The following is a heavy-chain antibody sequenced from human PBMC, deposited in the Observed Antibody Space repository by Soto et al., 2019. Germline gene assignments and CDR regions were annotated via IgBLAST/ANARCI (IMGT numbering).Heavy chain of an antibody. CDR3: ARGFRETPAYYYYYMDV. D-gene: IGHD2-15*01. J-gene: IGHJ6*03. Sequence: PSETLSLTCAVYGGSFSGYYWSWIRQPPGKGPEWIGEINHSGSTNYNPSLKSRVTISVDTSKNQFSLKLSSVTAADTAVYYCARGFRETPAYYYYYMDVWGKGTTVTVSS. CDR1: GGSFSGYY. V-gene: IGHV4-34*01. CDR2: INHSGST.